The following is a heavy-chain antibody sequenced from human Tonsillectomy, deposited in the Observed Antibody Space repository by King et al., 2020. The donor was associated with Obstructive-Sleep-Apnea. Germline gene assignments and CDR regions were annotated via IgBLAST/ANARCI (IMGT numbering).Heavy chain of an antibody. Sequence: VQLVESGGGVVQPGRSLRLSCAASGFTFSSSGMHWVRQAPGKGLEWVAFIRYDGSNKYYADSVKGRFTISRDNSKNTLYLQMNSLRAEDTAVYYGAKAYRGNGEYFQHWGQGTLVTVSS. CDR2: IRYDGSNK. V-gene: IGHV3-30*02. CDR1: GFTFSSSG. J-gene: IGHJ1*01. CDR3: AKAYRGNGEYFQH. D-gene: IGHD4-11*01.